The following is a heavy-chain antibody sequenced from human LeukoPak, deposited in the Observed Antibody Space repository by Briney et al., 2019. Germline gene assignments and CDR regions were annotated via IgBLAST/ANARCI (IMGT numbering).Heavy chain of an antibody. J-gene: IGHJ2*01. CDR1: GGSFSGYY. CDR3: ARGYGSGSYYTSNWYFDL. CDR2: INHSGST. D-gene: IGHD3-10*01. Sequence: PSETLSLTCAVYGGSFSGYYWSWIRQPPGKGLEWIGEINHSGSTNYNPSLKSRVTISVDTSKYQFSLKLSSVTAADTAVYYCARGYGSGSYYTSNWYFDLWGRGTLVTVSS. V-gene: IGHV4-34*01.